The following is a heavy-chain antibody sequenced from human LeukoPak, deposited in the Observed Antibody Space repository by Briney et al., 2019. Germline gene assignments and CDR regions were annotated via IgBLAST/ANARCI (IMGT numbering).Heavy chain of an antibody. Sequence: PGGSLRLSCAASGFTVSSNYMSWVRQAPGKGLEWVSVIYSGGSTYYADSVKGRFTISRDNSKNTLYLQMNSLRAEDTAVYYCARGGRADSYYYYGMDVGGQGTTVTVSS. D-gene: IGHD6-13*01. CDR2: IYSGGST. CDR1: GFTVSSNY. V-gene: IGHV3-66*01. CDR3: ARGGRADSYYYYGMDV. J-gene: IGHJ6*02.